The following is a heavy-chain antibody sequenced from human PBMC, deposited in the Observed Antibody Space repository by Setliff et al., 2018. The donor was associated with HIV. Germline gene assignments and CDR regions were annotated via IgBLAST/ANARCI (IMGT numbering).Heavy chain of an antibody. J-gene: IGHJ4*02. CDR1: GGTFSSYA. CDR2: IIPIYGTS. Sequence: SVKVSCKASGGTFSSYAVSWVRQAPGQGLEWMGGIIPIYGTSNDAQKFQGRVTMTRNTSIRTAYMELSSLRSEDTAVYYCARGSGRFCSGGRCSAFDYWGQGTLVTVSS. D-gene: IGHD2-15*01. V-gene: IGHV1-69*05. CDR3: ARGSGRFCSGGRCSAFDY.